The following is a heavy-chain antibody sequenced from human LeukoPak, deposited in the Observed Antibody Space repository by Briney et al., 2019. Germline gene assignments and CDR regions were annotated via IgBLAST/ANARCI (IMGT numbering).Heavy chain of an antibody. Sequence: PSETLSLTCAVYGGSFSGYYWSWIRQPPGKGLEWIGEINHSGSTNYNPSLKSRVTISVDTSKNQFSLKLSSVTAADTAVYYWAKGPRGYRNYWFDPWGQGTLVTVSS. CDR3: AKGPRGYRNYWFDP. CDR2: INHSGST. CDR1: GGSFSGYY. D-gene: IGHD4-11*01. J-gene: IGHJ5*02. V-gene: IGHV4-34*01.